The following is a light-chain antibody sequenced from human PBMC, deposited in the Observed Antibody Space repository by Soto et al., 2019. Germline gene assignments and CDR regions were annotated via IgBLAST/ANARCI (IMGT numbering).Light chain of an antibody. CDR1: ISHIGAYDY. V-gene: IGLV2-14*01. CDR3: LSFTTTSTHV. CDR2: EVN. Sequence: QSSPTQPASLSASRGQSITISCTGTISHIGAYDYVSWFQQHPGKAPKLMISEVNNRPSGVSNRFSGSKSGNTAYLTISGLQVEDEAEYFCLSFTTTSTHVFGTGTKVTVL. J-gene: IGLJ1*01.